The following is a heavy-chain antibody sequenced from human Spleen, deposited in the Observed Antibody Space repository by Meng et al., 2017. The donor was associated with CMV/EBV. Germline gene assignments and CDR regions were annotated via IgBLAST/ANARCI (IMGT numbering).Heavy chain of an antibody. Sequence: GESLKISCAASGFTFSGYEMNWFRQAPGKGLDWVSHISSSGYIIYADSVKGRFTISRDNSMKTLYLQMNSLRAEDTALYYCAKDNYYGSGRTYYSWARGGYGMDVWGQGTTVTVSS. D-gene: IGHD3-10*01. CDR2: ISSSGYII. V-gene: IGHV3-48*03. CDR3: AKDNYYGSGRTYYSWARGGYGMDV. CDR1: GFTFSGYE. J-gene: IGHJ6*02.